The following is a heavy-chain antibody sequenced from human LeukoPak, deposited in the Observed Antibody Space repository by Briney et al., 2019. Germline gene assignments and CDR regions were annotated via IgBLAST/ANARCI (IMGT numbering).Heavy chain of an antibody. Sequence: SETLSLTCTVSGGSISSGSYYWSWIRQPAGKGLEWIGRIYTSGSTNYNPSLKSRVTISVDTSKNQFSLKLSSVTAADTAVYYCARGINWNRPGYYYYYMDVWGKGTTVTVSS. CDR3: ARGINWNRPGYYYYYMDV. J-gene: IGHJ6*03. CDR2: IYTSGST. V-gene: IGHV4-61*02. D-gene: IGHD1-1*01. CDR1: GGSISSGSYY.